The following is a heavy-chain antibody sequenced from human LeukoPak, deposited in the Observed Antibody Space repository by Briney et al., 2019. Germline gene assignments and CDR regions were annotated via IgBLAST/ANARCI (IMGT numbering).Heavy chain of an antibody. CDR1: GGTFSSYA. J-gene: IGHJ6*03. Sequence: SVKVSCKASGGTFSSYAISWVRQAPGQGLEWMGGIIPIFGTANYAQRFQGRVTITTDESTSTAYMELSSLRSEDTAVYYCASSTGYYYYMDVWGKGTTVTVSS. D-gene: IGHD2-8*02. CDR2: IIPIFGTA. V-gene: IGHV1-69*05. CDR3: ASSTGYYYYMDV.